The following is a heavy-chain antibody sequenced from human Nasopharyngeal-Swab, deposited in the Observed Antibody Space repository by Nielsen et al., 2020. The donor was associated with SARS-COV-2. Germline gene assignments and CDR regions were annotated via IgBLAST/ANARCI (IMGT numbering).Heavy chain of an antibody. CDR1: GFTFSSYA. D-gene: IGHD6-6*01. CDR2: ISYDGGNK. V-gene: IGHV3-30-3*01. Sequence: GGSLRLSCAASGFTFSSYAMHWVRQAPGKGLEWVAVISYDGGNKYYADSVKGRFTISRDNSKNTLYLQMNSLRAEDTAVYYCASARPVFDYWGQGTLVTVSS. J-gene: IGHJ4*02. CDR3: ASARPVFDY.